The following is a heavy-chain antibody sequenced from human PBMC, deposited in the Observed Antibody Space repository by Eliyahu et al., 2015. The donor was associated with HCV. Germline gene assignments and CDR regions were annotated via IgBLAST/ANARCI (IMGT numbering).Heavy chain of an antibody. CDR3: TGERELLVGMDV. V-gene: IGHV3-74*01. D-gene: IGHD1-26*01. Sequence: GGGLVQPGGSLRLSCAASEFTFSNNWMHWVRQAPGKGLVWLSRINNDGSSTSYADSVQGRFTIARDNAKNTLYLQMNSLRAEDTAVYYCTGERELLVGMDVWGQGTTVTVSS. J-gene: IGHJ6*02. CDR1: EFTFSNNW. CDR2: INNDGSST.